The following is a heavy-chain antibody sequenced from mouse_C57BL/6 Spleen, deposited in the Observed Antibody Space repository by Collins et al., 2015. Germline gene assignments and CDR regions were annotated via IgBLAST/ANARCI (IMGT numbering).Heavy chain of an antibody. V-gene: IGHV1-26*01. D-gene: IGHD1-1*01. CDR2: INPNNGGT. CDR3: ARKEDYYGSDAY. J-gene: IGHJ3*01. Sequence: EVQLQQSGPELVKPGASVKISCKASGYTFTDYYMNWVKQNHGKSLEWIGDINPNNGGTSYNQKFKGKATLTVDKSSSTAYMELRSLTSEDSAVYYCARKEDYYGSDAYWGQGTLVTVSA. CDR1: GYTFTDYY.